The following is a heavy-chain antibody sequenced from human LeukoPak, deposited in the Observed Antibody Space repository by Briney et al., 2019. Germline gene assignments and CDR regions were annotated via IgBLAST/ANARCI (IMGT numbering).Heavy chain of an antibody. J-gene: IGHJ4*02. D-gene: IGHD3-10*01. Sequence: GASVKVSCKASGYTFTGYYIHWVRQAPGQGLEWMGWINPSSGGTNYAQKFQGRVTMTRDTSISTAYMELSRLRSDDTAVYYCARVDNTLVRRAIPDYFGYWGQGTLVTVSS. V-gene: IGHV1-2*02. CDR2: INPSSGGT. CDR3: ARVDNTLVRRAIPDYFGY. CDR1: GYTFTGYY.